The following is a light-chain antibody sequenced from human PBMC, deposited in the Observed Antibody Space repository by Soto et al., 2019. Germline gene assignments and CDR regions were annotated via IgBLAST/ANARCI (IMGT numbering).Light chain of an antibody. V-gene: IGKV3-15*01. CDR3: QQYNDWPPIT. J-gene: IGKJ5*01. CDR1: QSVSNY. CDR2: YAS. Sequence: EIMMTQSPATLSVSPGESATLSCRASQSVSNYLAWYQHKPGQAPRLLIYYASTRATGIPARFSGSGSGTEFTLTISSLQSEDFALYYCQQYNDWPPITFGQGTRLEMK.